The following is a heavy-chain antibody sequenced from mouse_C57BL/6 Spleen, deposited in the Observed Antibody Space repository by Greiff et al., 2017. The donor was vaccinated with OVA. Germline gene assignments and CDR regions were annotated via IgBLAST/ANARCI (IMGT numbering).Heavy chain of an antibody. CDR2: IYPGDGDT. Sequence: QVQLQQSGAELVKPGASVKISCKASGYAFSSYWMNWVKQRPGKGLEWIGQIYPGDGDTNYNGKFKGKATLTADKSSSTAYMQLSSLASEDSAVYFCARWGPTGTYYFDYWGQGTTLTVSS. CDR3: ARWGPTGTYYFDY. J-gene: IGHJ2*01. CDR1: GYAFSSYW. V-gene: IGHV1-80*01. D-gene: IGHD4-1*02.